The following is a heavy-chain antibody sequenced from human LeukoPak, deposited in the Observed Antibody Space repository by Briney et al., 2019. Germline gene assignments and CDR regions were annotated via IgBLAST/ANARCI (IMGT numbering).Heavy chain of an antibody. J-gene: IGHJ4*02. Sequence: SETLSLTCTVSGGSISSSNYYWGWIRQPPGKGLEWIGRIYTSGSTNYNPSLKSRVTMSVDTSKNQFSLKLSSVTAADTAVYYCARDLHKFDYWGQGTLVTVSS. V-gene: IGHV4-39*07. CDR1: GGSISSSNYY. CDR2: IYTSGST. CDR3: ARDLHKFDY.